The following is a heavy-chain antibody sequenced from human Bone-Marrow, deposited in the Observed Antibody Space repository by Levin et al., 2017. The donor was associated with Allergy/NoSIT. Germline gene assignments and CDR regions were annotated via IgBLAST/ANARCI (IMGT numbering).Heavy chain of an antibody. CDR3: ARGLYDYIWGSYRGVTHYDYYMDV. D-gene: IGHD3-16*02. Sequence: SETLSLTCAVYGGSFSGYYWSWIRQPPGKGLEWIGEINHSGSTNYNPSLKSRVTISVDTSKNQFSLKLSSVTAADTAVYYCARGLYDYIWGSYRGVTHYDYYMDVWGKGTTVTVSS. J-gene: IGHJ6*03. CDR1: GGSFSGYY. V-gene: IGHV4-34*01. CDR2: INHSGST.